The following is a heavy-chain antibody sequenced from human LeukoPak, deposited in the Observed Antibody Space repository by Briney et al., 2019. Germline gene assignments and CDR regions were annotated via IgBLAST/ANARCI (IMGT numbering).Heavy chain of an antibody. CDR2: MNPNSGNT. CDR1: GYTFTSYD. V-gene: IGHV1-8*01. CDR3: ARFPYCSSTSCAEAHYFDY. D-gene: IGHD2-2*01. J-gene: IGHJ4*02. Sequence: ASVKVSCKASGYTFTSYDINWVRQATGQGLEWMGWMNPNSGNTGCAQKFQGRVTMTRNTSISTAYMELSSLRSEDTAVYYCARFPYCSSTSCAEAHYFDYWGQGTLVTVSS.